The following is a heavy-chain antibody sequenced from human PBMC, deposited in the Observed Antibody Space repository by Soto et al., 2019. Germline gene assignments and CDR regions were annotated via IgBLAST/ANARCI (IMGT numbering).Heavy chain of an antibody. J-gene: IGHJ4*02. CDR1: GGSISSYY. V-gene: IGHV4-59*01. CDR2: IYYSGST. D-gene: IGHD3-22*01. Sequence: PSETLSLTCTVSGGSISSYYWSWIRQPPGKGLEWIGYIYYSGSTNYNPSLKSRVTISVDTAKNQFSLKLRTLTAADTAVYYCARVDYDSYLDYWGQGTLVTVS. CDR3: ARVDYDSYLDY.